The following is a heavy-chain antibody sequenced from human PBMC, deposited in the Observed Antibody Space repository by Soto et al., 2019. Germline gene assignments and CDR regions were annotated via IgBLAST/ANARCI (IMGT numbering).Heavy chain of an antibody. V-gene: IGHV1-8*01. CDR1: GYTFVNYE. Sequence: QVQLVQSGAEVKKPGASVKVSCKASGYTFVNYEINWVRQATGQGLEWLGWMNPHSGDTFYAQNFQGRVTMTRNTSITTAYMELYSLTSEDTAVYYCARQQAMDYWGQGTLVTVSS. CDR3: ARQQAMDY. CDR2: MNPHSGDT. J-gene: IGHJ4*02.